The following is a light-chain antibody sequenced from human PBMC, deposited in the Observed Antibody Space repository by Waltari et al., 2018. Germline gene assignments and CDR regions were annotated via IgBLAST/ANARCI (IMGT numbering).Light chain of an antibody. CDR1: SSDVGGYNY. V-gene: IGLV2-11*01. CDR2: DGN. CDR3: CSYAGSYTV. J-gene: IGLJ2*01. Sequence: QSALTQPRSVSGSPGQSVTISCTGTSSDVGGYNYVSWYQQHPGKVPKLIIYDGNKRPSGAPDRFSGSKSGNTASLTVSGLQAEDEADYYCCSYAGSYTVFGGGTKLTVL.